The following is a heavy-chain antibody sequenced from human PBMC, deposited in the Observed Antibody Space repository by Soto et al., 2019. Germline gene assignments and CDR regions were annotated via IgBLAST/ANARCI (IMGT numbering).Heavy chain of an antibody. V-gene: IGHV1-3*01. J-gene: IGHJ4*02. D-gene: IGHD3-10*01. Sequence: QVQLVQSGAEVKKPGASVKVSCKASGYTFTSYAMHWVRQAPGQRLEWMGWINAGNGNTKYSQKFQGRVTITRDTSASPAYLELSSLRSEDTAVYYCAGDRAPGGVTSLANWDYWGQGTLVTGSS. CDR2: INAGNGNT. CDR1: GYTFTSYA. CDR3: AGDRAPGGVTSLANWDY.